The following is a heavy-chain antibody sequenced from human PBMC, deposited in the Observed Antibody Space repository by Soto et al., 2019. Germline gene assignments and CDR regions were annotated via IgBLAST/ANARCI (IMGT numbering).Heavy chain of an antibody. CDR1: GGSISSYY. D-gene: IGHD1-26*01. J-gene: IGHJ5*02. CDR3: ATQEVGGSYVYTFDP. CDR2: IYYSGST. Sequence: SETLSLTCTVSGGSISSYYWGWIRQPPGRGLEWIGSIYYSGSTYYNPSLKSRVTISVDTSKNQFSLKLSSVTAADTAVYYCATQEVGGSYVYTFDPWGQGTLVTVSS. V-gene: IGHV4-39*01.